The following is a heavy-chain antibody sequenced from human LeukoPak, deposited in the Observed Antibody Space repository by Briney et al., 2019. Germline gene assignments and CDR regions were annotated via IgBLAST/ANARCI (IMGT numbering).Heavy chain of an antibody. CDR3: ARRVVVVPAAPTPGVNWFDP. CDR2: INPSGGST. D-gene: IGHD2-2*01. J-gene: IGHJ5*02. CDR1: GYTFTSYY. Sequence: GASVKVSCKASGYTFTSYYMHWVRQAPGQGLEWMGIINPSGGSTSYAQKFQGRVTMTRDTSTSTVYMELSSLRSEDTAVYYCARRVVVVPAAPTPGVNWFDPWGQGTLVTVSS. V-gene: IGHV1-46*01.